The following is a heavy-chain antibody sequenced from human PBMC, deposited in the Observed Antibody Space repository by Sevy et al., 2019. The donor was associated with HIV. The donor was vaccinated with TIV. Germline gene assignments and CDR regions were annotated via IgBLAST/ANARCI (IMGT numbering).Heavy chain of an antibody. V-gene: IGHV5-51*01. Sequence: GESLKISCKGSGYRFTSYWIGWVRQMPGKGLEWMGIIYPGDSDIRYSPSFQGQVTISVDKSINTAYLQWSSLKASDTAMYFCARRGYDSSGYPQYYFDYWGQGTLVTVSS. CDR3: ARRGYDSSGYPQYYFDY. D-gene: IGHD3-22*01. J-gene: IGHJ4*02. CDR1: GYRFTSYW. CDR2: IYPGDSDI.